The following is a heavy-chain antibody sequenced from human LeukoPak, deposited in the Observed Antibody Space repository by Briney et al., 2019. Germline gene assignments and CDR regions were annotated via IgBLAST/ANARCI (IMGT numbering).Heavy chain of an antibody. J-gene: IGHJ3*02. CDR1: GFTFSSYW. Sequence: GGSLRLSCAASGFTFSSYWMHWVRQAPGKGLVWVSRINSDGSSTSYADSVKGRFTISRDNAKNTLYLQMNSLRAEDTAVYYCARVGGPEGVWGSYRYTGYAFDIWRQATMVTVSS. CDR3: ARVGGPEGVWGSYRYTGYAFDI. V-gene: IGHV3-74*01. CDR2: INSDGSST. D-gene: IGHD3-16*02.